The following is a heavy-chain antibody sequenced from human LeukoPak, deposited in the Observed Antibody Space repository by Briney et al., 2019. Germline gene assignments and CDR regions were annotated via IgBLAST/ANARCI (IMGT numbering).Heavy chain of an antibody. J-gene: IGHJ4*02. CDR3: ARRGGLEVPAAIDY. V-gene: IGHV4-34*01. D-gene: IGHD2-2*02. CDR2: INHSGST. Sequence: PSETLSLTCAVYGGSFSGYYWSWIRQPPGKGLEWIGEINHSGSTNYNPSLKSRVTISVDTSKNQFSLKLSSVTAADTAVYYCARRGGLEVPAAIDYWGQGTLVTVSS. CDR1: GGSFSGYY.